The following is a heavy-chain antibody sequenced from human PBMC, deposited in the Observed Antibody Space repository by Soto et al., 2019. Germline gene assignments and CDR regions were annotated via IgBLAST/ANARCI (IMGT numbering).Heavy chain of an antibody. D-gene: IGHD2-21*02. CDR3: ARRYGDPSSAAGSDS. CDR1: GYTVTSYS. V-gene: IGHV1-18*01. Sequence: QVQLVQSGAEVKKPGASVKVSCKASGYTVTSYSISWVRQAPGQGLEWMGWISVYNAKTRYVQKLQGRVTMTTDTDTSTTTAYMELRSLKSDDTAVYYCARRYGDPSSAAGSDSWGQGTLVTVSS. CDR2: ISVYNAKT. J-gene: IGHJ4*02.